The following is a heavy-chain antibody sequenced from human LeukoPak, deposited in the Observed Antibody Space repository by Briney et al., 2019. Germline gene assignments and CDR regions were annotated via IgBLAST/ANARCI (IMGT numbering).Heavy chain of an antibody. CDR1: GGSISSYY. V-gene: IGHV4-59*01. CDR3: ARVAISYYYYMDV. D-gene: IGHD3-3*01. Sequence: PSETLSLTCTVSGGSISSYYWSWIRQPPAKELEWIGYIYYSGSTNYNPSLKSRVNISVDTSKNQFSLKLSSVTAADTAVYYCARVAISYYYYMDVWGKGTTVTVSS. J-gene: IGHJ6*03. CDR2: IYYSGST.